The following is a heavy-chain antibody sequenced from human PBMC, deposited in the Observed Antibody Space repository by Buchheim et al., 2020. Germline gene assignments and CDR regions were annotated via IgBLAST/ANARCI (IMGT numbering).Heavy chain of an antibody. CDR2: INYDGST. D-gene: IGHD5-12*01. J-gene: IGHJ4*02. CDR3: ARGPSGYDPNFDY. V-gene: IGHV4-30-4*01. Sequence: QVQLQESGPGLVKPSQTLSLTRTVSGGSITSGDYYWSWIRQPPGKGLEWMGYINYDGSTNYNPSLKSRVTIPVDTSKNQCFLKLSSVTAADTSVYYCARGPSGYDPNFDYWGQGTL. CDR1: GGSITSGDYY.